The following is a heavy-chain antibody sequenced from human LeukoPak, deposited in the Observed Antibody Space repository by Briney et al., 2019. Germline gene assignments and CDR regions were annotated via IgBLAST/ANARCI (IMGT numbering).Heavy chain of an antibody. J-gene: IGHJ4*02. CDR2: IHPNSGGT. Sequence: ASVKVSCKASGYTFTGYYMHWVRQAPGQGLEWMGRIHPNSGGTNSAQKFQGRVTMTRDTSINTAYMELNRLRSDDTAVYYCARAIAAAGDFWGQGTLVTVSS. CDR3: ARAIAAAGDF. V-gene: IGHV1-2*06. D-gene: IGHD6-13*01. CDR1: GYTFTGYY.